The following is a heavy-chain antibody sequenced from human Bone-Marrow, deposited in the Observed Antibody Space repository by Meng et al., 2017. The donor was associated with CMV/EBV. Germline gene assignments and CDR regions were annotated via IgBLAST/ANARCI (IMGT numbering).Heavy chain of an antibody. CDR3: ARGPSVAAAVTDY. J-gene: IGHJ4*02. D-gene: IGHD6-13*01. V-gene: IGHV1-18*04. CDR2: ISPYNRKT. CDR1: GYTFTGYY. Sequence: ASVKVSCKASGYTFTGYYMHWVRQAPGQGLEWMGWISPYNRKTNYTQRLQGRVTMTADTSSRTAYMELRSLRSDDTAVYFCARGPSVAAAVTDYWGQGTLVTVSS.